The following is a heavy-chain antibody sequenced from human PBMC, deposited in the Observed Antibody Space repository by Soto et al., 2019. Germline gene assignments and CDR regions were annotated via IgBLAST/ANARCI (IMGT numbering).Heavy chain of an antibody. J-gene: IGHJ6*02. CDR2: ISPYYGNT. V-gene: IGHV1-18*01. D-gene: IGHD3-22*01. CDR3: ARGDSIGRVYYGMDV. Sequence: QVQLMQSGAEVKKPGASVMVSCKDSGYNFTNYGLTWVRQAPGQGLEWMGWISPYYGNTNYAQNFRGRLTLTTETSTASAYMELRSLRSDDTAGYYCARGDSIGRVYYGMDVWGQGTTVTVSS. CDR1: GYNFTNYG.